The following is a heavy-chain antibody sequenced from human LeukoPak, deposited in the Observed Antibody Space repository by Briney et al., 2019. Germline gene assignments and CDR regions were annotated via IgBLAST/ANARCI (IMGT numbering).Heavy chain of an antibody. J-gene: IGHJ6*02. CDR3: AKSHGDYYYYGMDV. V-gene: IGHV3-23*01. CDR1: GFTFSSYA. CDR2: ISGSGGST. Sequence: PGGSLRLSCAASGFTFSSYAMSWVRQAPGKGLEWVSAISGSGGSTYYTDSVKGRFTISRDNSKNTLCLQMNSLRAEDTAVYYCAKSHGDYYYYGMDVWGQGTTVTVSS. D-gene: IGHD3-16*01.